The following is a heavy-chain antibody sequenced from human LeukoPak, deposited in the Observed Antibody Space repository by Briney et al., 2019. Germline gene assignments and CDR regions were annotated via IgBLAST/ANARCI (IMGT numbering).Heavy chain of an antibody. D-gene: IGHD4-17*01. J-gene: IGHJ5*02. CDR1: GFTFTTYW. Sequence: PGGSLRLSCAASGFTFTTYWMNWVRQAPGKGLEWVALINPDGSQTIYLDSVKGRFTISRDNAENSLYLQMNTLRAEDTAVYYCARDLGYGALDPWGQGTLVTVSS. V-gene: IGHV3-7*01. CDR3: ARDLGYGALDP. CDR2: INPDGSQT.